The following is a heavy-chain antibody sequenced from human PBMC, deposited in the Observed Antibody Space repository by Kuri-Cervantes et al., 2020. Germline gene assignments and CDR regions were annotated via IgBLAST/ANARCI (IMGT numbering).Heavy chain of an antibody. CDR3: AKDSGWGSSEGQGDWFDP. CDR2: IGTDGDT. J-gene: IGHJ5*02. Sequence: GESLKISCAASGFTFSSYDMHWVRQATGKGLEWVSAIGTDGDTYYPGSVKGRFTISRENAKNSLYLQMNSLRAEDTALYYCAKDSGWGSSEGQGDWFDPWGQGTLVTVSS. CDR1: GFTFSSYD. V-gene: IGHV3-13*01. D-gene: IGHD6-6*01.